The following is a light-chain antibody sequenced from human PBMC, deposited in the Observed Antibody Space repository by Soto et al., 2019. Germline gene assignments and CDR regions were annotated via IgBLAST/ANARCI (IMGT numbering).Light chain of an antibody. Sequence: QSALTQPPSASGSPGQSVTISCTGPSPDVGEYNYVSWYQHHPGKAPKLLIYEVFRRPSGVPDRFSGSKSGNTASLTVSGLQAEDEADYYCSSYAGRDSWRFGGGTKLTVL. V-gene: IGLV2-8*01. J-gene: IGLJ3*02. CDR2: EVF. CDR3: SSYAGRDSWR. CDR1: SPDVGEYNY.